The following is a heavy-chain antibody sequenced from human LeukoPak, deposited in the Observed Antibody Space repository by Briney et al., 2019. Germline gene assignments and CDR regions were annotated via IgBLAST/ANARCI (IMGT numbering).Heavy chain of an antibody. CDR3: ARESSCDTTSCLARTDWFDP. V-gene: IGHV1-2*02. J-gene: IGHJ5*02. Sequence: GASVKVSCKASGYTFTGYYMHWVRQAPGQGLEWMGWINPNSGGTNYAQKFQGRVTMTRDTSISTAYMELSRLRSDDTAVYYCARESSCDTTSCLARTDWFDPWGQGTLVTISS. CDR2: INPNSGGT. CDR1: GYTFTGYY. D-gene: IGHD2-2*01.